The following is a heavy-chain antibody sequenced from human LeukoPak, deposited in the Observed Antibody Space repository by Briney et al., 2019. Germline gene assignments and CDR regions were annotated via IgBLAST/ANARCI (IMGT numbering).Heavy chain of an antibody. CDR3: ARTYYYDSRALFNGMDV. J-gene: IGHJ6*02. V-gene: IGHV3-30-3*01. CDR2: ISYDGSNK. D-gene: IGHD3-22*01. CDR1: GFTFSSYA. Sequence: GRSLRLSCAASGFTFSSYAMSWVRQAPGKGLEWVAVISYDGSNKYYADSVKGRFTISRDNSKNTLYLQMNSLRAEDTAVYYCARTYYYDSRALFNGMDVWGQGTTVTVSS.